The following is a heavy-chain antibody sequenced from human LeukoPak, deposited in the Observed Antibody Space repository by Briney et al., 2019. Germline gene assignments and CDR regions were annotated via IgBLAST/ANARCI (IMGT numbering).Heavy chain of an antibody. CDR1: GFTFSSYG. CDR3: AKGSDYDFWSGYSRYDAFDI. D-gene: IGHD3-3*01. Sequence: PGGSLRLSCAASGFTFSSYGMHWVRQAPGKGLEWVAFIRYDGSNKYYADSVKGRFTISRDNSKNTLYLQMNSLRAEDTAVYYCAKGSDYDFWSGYSRYDAFDIWGQGTMVTVSS. V-gene: IGHV3-30*02. J-gene: IGHJ3*02. CDR2: IRYDGSNK.